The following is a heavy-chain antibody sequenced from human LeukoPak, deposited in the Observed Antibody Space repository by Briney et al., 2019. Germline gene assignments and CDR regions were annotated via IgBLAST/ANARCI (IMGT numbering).Heavy chain of an antibody. J-gene: IGHJ4*02. CDR2: IYYSGST. D-gene: IGHD6-19*01. V-gene: IGHV4-59*01. Sequence: SETLSLTCTVSGGSISSYYWSWIRQPPGKGLEWIGYIYYSGSTNYNPSLKSRVTISVDTSKNQFSLKLSSVTAADAAVYYCARAKGSGWGDYWGQGTLVTVSS. CDR3: ARAKGSGWGDY. CDR1: GGSISSYY.